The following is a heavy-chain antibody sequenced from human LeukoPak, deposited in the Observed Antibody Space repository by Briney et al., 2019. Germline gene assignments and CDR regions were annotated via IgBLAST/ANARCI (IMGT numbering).Heavy chain of an antibody. CDR2: ISSSSSYI. Sequence: GGSLRLSCAASGFTFSSYSMNWLRQAPGKGLEWVSSISSSSSYIYYADSVKGRFTISRDNSKNTLYLQMNSLRAEDTAVYYCARTAEYYYYMDVWGKGTTVTISS. CDR3: ARTAEYYYYMDV. J-gene: IGHJ6*03. V-gene: IGHV3-21*04. CDR1: GFTFSSYS. D-gene: IGHD1-14*01.